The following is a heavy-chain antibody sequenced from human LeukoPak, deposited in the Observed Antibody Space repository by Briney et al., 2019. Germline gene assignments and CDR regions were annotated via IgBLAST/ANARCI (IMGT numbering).Heavy chain of an antibody. V-gene: IGHV3-23*01. Sequence: GGSLRLSCAASGFTFSSYAMSWVRQAPGKGLEWVSIIIDGGINTYYADPVKGRFTFPKDNFKNTLYLEMNSLRAEDTAVYYCAKDLYGGNPRVGAFDIWGQGTLVTVSS. J-gene: IGHJ3*02. D-gene: IGHD4-23*01. CDR2: IIDGGINT. CDR1: GFTFSSYA. CDR3: AKDLYGGNPRVGAFDI.